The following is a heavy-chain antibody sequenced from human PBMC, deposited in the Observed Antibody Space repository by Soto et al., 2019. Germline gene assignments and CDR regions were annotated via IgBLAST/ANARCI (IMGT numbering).Heavy chain of an antibody. CDR3: AKARDQKWVRLPFDY. CDR2: FSATSENT. Sequence: EVQLLESGGGLVQPGGSLRLSCVGSGFFFSSYTMTWVRQAPGKGLEWVSSFSATSENTYYADSVRGRFTISRDNSKNTLFLQMNSMTAEDTAMHYCAKARDQKWVRLPFDYWGQGILVIVSS. V-gene: IGHV3-23*01. D-gene: IGHD1-26*01. CDR1: GFFFSSYT. J-gene: IGHJ4*02.